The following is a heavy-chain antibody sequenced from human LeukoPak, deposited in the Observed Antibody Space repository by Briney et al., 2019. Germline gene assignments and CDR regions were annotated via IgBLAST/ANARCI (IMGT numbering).Heavy chain of an antibody. D-gene: IGHD1-26*01. V-gene: IGHV3-7*01. CDR3: ARIGIAGPHDRY. Sequence: GGSLRLSCAASGFTFSSYWMSWVRQAPGKGLEWVANMDQDGSEKYYVDSVKGRFTISRDNAKNSLYLQMTSLRAEDTALYYCARIGIAGPHDRYWGQGTLVTVSS. CDR1: GFTFSSYW. CDR2: MDQDGSEK. J-gene: IGHJ4*02.